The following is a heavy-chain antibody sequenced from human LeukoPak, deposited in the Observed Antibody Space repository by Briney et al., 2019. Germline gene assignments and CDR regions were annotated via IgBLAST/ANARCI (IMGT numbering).Heavy chain of an antibody. CDR2: INHSGST. CDR3: ARGVIMNY. D-gene: IGHD3-10*01. CDR1: GGSFSGYY. V-gene: IGHV4-34*01. Sequence: SETLSLTCAVYGGSFSGYYWSWIRQPPGKGLEWIGEINHSGSTNYNPSLKSRVTISVDTSRNQFSLKLSSVTAADTAVYYCARGVIMNYWGQGTLVTVSS. J-gene: IGHJ4*02.